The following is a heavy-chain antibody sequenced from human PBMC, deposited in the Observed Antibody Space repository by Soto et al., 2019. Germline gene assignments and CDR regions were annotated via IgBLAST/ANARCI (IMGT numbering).Heavy chain of an antibody. D-gene: IGHD3-3*01. CDR1: GGSISSYY. Sequence: QVQLQESGPGLVKPSETLSLTCTVSGGSISSYYWSWIRQPPGKGLEWIGYIYYSGSTNYNPSLKSRVAISIATSKNQFSLKLSYVTAADTAVYYCARGMFTIFGVVIEDAFDIWGQGTMVTVSS. CDR3: ARGMFTIFGVVIEDAFDI. V-gene: IGHV4-59*01. CDR2: IYYSGST. J-gene: IGHJ3*02.